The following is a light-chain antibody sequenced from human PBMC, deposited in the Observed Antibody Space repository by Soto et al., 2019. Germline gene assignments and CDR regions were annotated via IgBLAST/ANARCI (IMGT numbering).Light chain of an antibody. V-gene: IGKV1-5*01. CDR1: QSLRGW. CDR2: DAS. CDR3: QQYNSYSSWT. Sequence: DIQMTQSPSTLSSSVGYMFTITCRASQSLRGWLAWYQQRPGKAPKALIYDASTLASGVPSRFSGSGSGTEFTLTISSLQTDDFATYYCQQYNSYSSWTFGQGTKVDI. J-gene: IGKJ1*01.